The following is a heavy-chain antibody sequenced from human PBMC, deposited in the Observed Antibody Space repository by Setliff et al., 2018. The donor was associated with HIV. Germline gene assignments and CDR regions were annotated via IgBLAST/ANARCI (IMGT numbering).Heavy chain of an antibody. V-gene: IGHV4-59*01. CDR2: IYNSEMI. J-gene: IGHJ5*02. CDR1: GPSISSDT. CDR3: ARGGTSSNWFDP. Sequence: TLSLTCIVSGPSISSDTWSWIRQPPGKGLQWIGFIYNSEMINYNPSLKSRVSMSLDTSKNQFSLKLTSVTAADTAVYYCARGGTSSNWFDPWGQGTLVTVSS. D-gene: IGHD1-26*01.